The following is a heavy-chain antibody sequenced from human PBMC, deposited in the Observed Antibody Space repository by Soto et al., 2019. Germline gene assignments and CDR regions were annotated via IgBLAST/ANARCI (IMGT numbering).Heavy chain of an antibody. CDR3: ARGPSLRYCSGGSCYSNYYYYYYMDV. J-gene: IGHJ6*03. CDR1: GGTFSSYT. Sequence: EASVKVSCKASGGTFSSYTISWVRQAPGQGLEWMGRIIPILGIANYAQKFQGRVTITADKSTSTAYMELSSLRSEDTAVYYCARGPSLRYCSGGSCYSNYYYYYYMDVWGKGTPVTVSS. CDR2: IIPILGIA. D-gene: IGHD2-15*01. V-gene: IGHV1-69*02.